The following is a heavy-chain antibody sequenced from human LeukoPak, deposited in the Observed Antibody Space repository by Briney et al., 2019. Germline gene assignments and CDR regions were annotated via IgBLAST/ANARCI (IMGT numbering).Heavy chain of an antibody. CDR2: IIPIFGTA. CDR1: GGTFSSYA. J-gene: IGHJ4*02. D-gene: IGHD6-13*01. Sequence: ASVKVSCKASGGTFSSYAISWVRQAPGQGLEWMGGIIPIFGTANYAQKFQGRVTITADESTSTAYMELSSLRSEDMAVYYCASRSSSWYDYWGQGTLVTVSS. V-gene: IGHV1-69*13. CDR3: ASRSSSWYDY.